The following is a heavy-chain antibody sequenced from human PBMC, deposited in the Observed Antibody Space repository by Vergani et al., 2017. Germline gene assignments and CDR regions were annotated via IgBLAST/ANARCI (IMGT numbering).Heavy chain of an antibody. CDR1: GFTFSNYW. CDR2: IKQDGSEK. J-gene: IGHJ6*03. Sequence: VQLVESGGGVVQPGGSLRLSCAASGFTFSNYWMSWVRQAPGKGLEWVANIKQDGSEKYYADSVKGRFTISRDNSKNTLYLQMNSLRAEDTAVYYCAKDRRLGTNYMDVWGKXP. V-gene: IGHV3-7*01. CDR3: AKDRRLGTNYMDV. D-gene: IGHD7-27*01.